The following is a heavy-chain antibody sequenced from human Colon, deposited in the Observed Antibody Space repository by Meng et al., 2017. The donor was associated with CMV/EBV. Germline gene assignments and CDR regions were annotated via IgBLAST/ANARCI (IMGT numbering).Heavy chain of an antibody. V-gene: IGHV3-43*01. J-gene: IGHJ4*02. Sequence: GESLKISCAASGFTFNDYTMHWVRQAPGKGLEWVSFISWDGRSTYYADSVKGRFTISRDNSKNSLYLQMNSLRTEDTALYYCVKAQTTTQSNYFGDWGQGTLVTVSS. CDR3: VKAQTTTQSNYFGD. CDR2: ISWDGRST. CDR1: GFTFNDYT. D-gene: IGHD1-14*01.